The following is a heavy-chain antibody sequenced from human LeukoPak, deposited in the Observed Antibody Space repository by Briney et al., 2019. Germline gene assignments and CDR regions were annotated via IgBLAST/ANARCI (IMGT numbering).Heavy chain of an antibody. Sequence: SETLSLTCTVSGGSISSHYWSWIRQPPGKGLEWIGYIYYSGSTNYTNYNPSPKSRVTISVDTSKNQFSLKLSSVTAADTAVYYCARDPIVSVGDWYFDLWGRGTLATVSS. V-gene: IGHV4-59*11. D-gene: IGHD3-16*02. CDR2: IYYSGSTNYT. CDR3: ARDPIVSVGDWYFDL. J-gene: IGHJ2*01. CDR1: GGSISSHY.